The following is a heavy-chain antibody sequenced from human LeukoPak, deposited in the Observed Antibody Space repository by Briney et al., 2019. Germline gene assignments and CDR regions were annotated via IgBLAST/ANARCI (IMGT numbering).Heavy chain of an antibody. J-gene: IGHJ4*02. V-gene: IGHV3-30*03. CDR1: GFTFSSYG. Sequence: GGSLRLSCAASGFTFSSYGMHWVRQAPGKGLEWVAVISYDGSNKYYADSVKGRFTISRDNAKNSLYLQMNSLRVEDTAIYYCARETPDSSGWDWGQGTLVTVSS. D-gene: IGHD6-19*01. CDR2: ISYDGSNK. CDR3: ARETPDSSGWD.